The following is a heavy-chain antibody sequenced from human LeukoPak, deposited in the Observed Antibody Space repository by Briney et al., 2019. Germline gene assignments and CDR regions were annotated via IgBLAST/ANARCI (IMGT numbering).Heavy chain of an antibody. CDR3: AGVESGWYFDL. CDR2: IYYSGST. D-gene: IGHD5-24*01. V-gene: IGHV4-59*01. J-gene: IGHJ2*01. CDR1: GGSISSYY. Sequence: SETLSLTCTVSGGSISSYYWSWIRQPPGKGLEWIGYIYYSGSTNYNPSLKSRVTISVDTSKNQFSLKLSSVTAADTAVYYCAGVESGWYFDLWGRGTLVTVSS.